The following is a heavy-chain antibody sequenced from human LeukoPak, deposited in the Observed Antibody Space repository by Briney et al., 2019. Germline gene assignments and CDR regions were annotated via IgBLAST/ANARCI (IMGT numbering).Heavy chain of an antibody. CDR3: ARETPTDYYDSSGPLDY. D-gene: IGHD3-22*01. Sequence: GGSLRLSCAASGFTFSDYYMSWIRQAPGKGLEWVSYISSSGSTIYYADSVKGRFTISRDNAKNSLYLQINSLRAEDTAVYYCARETPTDYYDSSGPLDYWGQGTLVTVSS. CDR2: ISSSGSTI. V-gene: IGHV3-11*04. J-gene: IGHJ4*02. CDR1: GFTFSDYY.